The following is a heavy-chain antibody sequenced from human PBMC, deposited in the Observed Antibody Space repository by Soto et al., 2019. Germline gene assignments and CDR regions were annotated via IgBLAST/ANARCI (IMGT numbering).Heavy chain of an antibody. J-gene: IGHJ5*02. D-gene: IGHD3-10*01. V-gene: IGHV4-39*01. CDR3: ARIGAFWLGDLP. CDR1: GGSISSSSYY. Sequence: SETLSLTCTVSGGSISSSSYYWGWIRQPPGKGLEWIGSIYYSGSTYYNPSLKSRVTISVDTSKNQFSLKLSSVTAADTAVYYCARIGAFWLGDLPWGQGTPVTVS. CDR2: IYYSGST.